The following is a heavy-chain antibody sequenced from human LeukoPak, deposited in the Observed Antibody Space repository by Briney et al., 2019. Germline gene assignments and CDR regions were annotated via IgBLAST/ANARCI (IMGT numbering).Heavy chain of an antibody. CDR2: IRSKAYGGTT. J-gene: IGHJ4*02. Sequence: GGSLRLSCTASGFTFGDYAMSWFRQAPGKGLEWVGFIRSKAYGGTTEYAASVKGRFTISRDDSKSIAYLQMNSLKTEDTAVYYCTRGISSSWYPYYFDYWGQGTLVTVSS. V-gene: IGHV3-49*03. CDR3: TRGISSSWYPYYFDY. D-gene: IGHD6-13*01. CDR1: GFTFGDYA.